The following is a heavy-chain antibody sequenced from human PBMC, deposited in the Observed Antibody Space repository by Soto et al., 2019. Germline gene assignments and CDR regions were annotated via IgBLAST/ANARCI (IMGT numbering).Heavy chain of an antibody. CDR3: SSSHAGAHITAAVH. CDR2: IYHSGST. J-gene: IGHJ4*02. V-gene: IGHV4-30-2*01. D-gene: IGHD6-13*01. Sequence: QLQLQESGSGLVKPSQTLSLTCAVSGGSISSGGYSWSWIRQPPGKGLEWIGYIYHSGSTYYNPSLKVRVTISVDRSQNQFSLKLSSVTAADTAVYYCSSSHAGAHITAAVHWGQGTLVTVSS. CDR1: GGSISSGGYS.